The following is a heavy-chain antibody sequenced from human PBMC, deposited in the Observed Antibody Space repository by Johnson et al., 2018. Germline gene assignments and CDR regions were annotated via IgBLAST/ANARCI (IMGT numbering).Heavy chain of an antibody. CDR2: ISYVGSNK. J-gene: IGHJ6*02. CDR3: AKESGYYDSSGHYYYYGMDV. D-gene: IGHD3-22*01. V-gene: IGHV3-30*18. Sequence: QLVQSGGGVFQPGRSLRLSCAASGFTFSSYGMHWVRQAPGKGLEWVAVISYVGSNKYYADSVKGRFTISRDNSKKTLYLQMNSLRAEDTAVYSCAKESGYYDSSGHYYYYGMDVWGQGTTVTVSS. CDR1: GFTFSSYG.